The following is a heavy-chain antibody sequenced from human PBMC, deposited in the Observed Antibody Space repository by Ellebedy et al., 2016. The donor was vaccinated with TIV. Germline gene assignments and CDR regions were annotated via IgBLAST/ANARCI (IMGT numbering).Heavy chain of an antibody. CDR3: ARESVHYDHHAFDI. Sequence: LRLSXTVSGGSISSGGYYWSWIRQHPGKGLEWIGYIYYSGSTYYNPSLKSRVTISVDTSKNQFSLKLSSVTAADTAVYYCARESVHYDHHAFDIWGQGTMVTVSS. CDR1: GGSISSGGYY. D-gene: IGHD3-22*01. J-gene: IGHJ3*02. V-gene: IGHV4-31*03. CDR2: IYYSGST.